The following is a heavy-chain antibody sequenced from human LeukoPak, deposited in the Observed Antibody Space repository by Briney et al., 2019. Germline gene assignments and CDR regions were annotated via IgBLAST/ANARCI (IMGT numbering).Heavy chain of an antibody. V-gene: IGHV1-2*02. CDR3: AGGYSVAVPFQH. D-gene: IGHD6-19*01. CDR1: GYTFTGYY. CDR2: INPNSGGT. J-gene: IGHJ1*01. Sequence: ASVKVSSKASGYTFTGYYMHWVRQAPGQGLEWMGWINPNSGGTNYAQKFQGRVTMTRDTSISTAYMELSRLRSDDTAVYYCAGGYSVAVPFQHWGQGTLVTVSS.